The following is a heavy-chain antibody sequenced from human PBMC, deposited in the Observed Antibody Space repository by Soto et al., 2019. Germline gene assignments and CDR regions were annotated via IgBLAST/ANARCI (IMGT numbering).Heavy chain of an antibody. D-gene: IGHD2-15*01. J-gene: IGHJ6*02. Sequence: QVQLVQSGAEVKKPGSSVKVSCKAPGGTFSTYAINWVRQAPGQGLEWMGGVIPIFGTTKYAQEFQGRVTITVEEFASTGYMELRRVRCEDTAVYCCARSQGGSSSLDIYYYYYYGMDVWGQGPRVTVSS. V-gene: IGHV1-69*01. CDR3: ARSQGGSSSLDIYYYYYYGMDV. CDR2: VIPIFGTT. CDR1: GGTFSTYA.